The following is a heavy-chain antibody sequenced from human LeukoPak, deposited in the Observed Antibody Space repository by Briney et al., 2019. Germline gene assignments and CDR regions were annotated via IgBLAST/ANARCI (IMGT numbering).Heavy chain of an antibody. V-gene: IGHV3-23*01. CDR2: ISGSGGST. D-gene: IGHD2-15*01. CDR1: GFTFSSYA. J-gene: IGHJ6*03. CDR3: AKDGGYSYGPHNYMDV. Sequence: GGSLRLSCAASGFTFSSYAMSWVRQAPGKGLEWVSAISGSGGSTYYADSVKGRFTISRDNSKNTLYLQMNSLRAEDTAVYYCAKDGGYSYGPHNYMDVWGKGTTVTVSS.